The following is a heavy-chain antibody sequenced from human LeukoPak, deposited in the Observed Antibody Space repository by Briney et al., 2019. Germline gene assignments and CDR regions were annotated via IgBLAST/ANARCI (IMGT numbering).Heavy chain of an antibody. CDR1: GFTFSNAW. J-gene: IGHJ4*02. D-gene: IGHD3-3*01. V-gene: IGHV3-15*01. Sequence: GGSLRLSCAASGFTFSNAWMSWVRQAPGKGLEWVGRIKSKTDGGTTDYAAPVKGRFTISRDDSKNTLYLQMNGLKTEDTAVYYCTTGSVTIFGVVPIDYWGQGTLVTVSS. CDR2: IKSKTDGGTT. CDR3: TTGSVTIFGVVPIDY.